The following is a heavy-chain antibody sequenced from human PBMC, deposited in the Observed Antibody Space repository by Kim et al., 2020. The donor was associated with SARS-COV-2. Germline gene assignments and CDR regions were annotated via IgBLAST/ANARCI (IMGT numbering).Heavy chain of an antibody. Sequence: GGSLRLSCAASGFTFSSYNMNWVRQAPGKGLEWVSSISSTSSYIYYADSVKGRFTISRDYAKNSVYLQMNNLRVEDTAVYYCARDSSDIEYCNGTRCYERGRFDYWGQGTLVTVSS. D-gene: IGHD2-2*01. CDR1: GFTFSSYN. CDR3: ARDSSDIEYCNGTRCYERGRFDY. CDR2: ISSTSSYI. V-gene: IGHV3-21*01. J-gene: IGHJ4*02.